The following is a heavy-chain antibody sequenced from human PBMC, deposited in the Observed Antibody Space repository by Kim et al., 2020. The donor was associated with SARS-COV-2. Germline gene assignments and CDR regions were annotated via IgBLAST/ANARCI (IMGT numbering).Heavy chain of an antibody. J-gene: IGHJ3*02. V-gene: IGHV3-11*05. CDR2: T. CDR3: ARGRQSVEAFDI. D-gene: IGHD3-3*01. Sequence: TQYAGATRGRFTISRENAKNSGYLQMDRLRVEDTAVYYCARGRQSVEAFDIWGRGTMVTVSS.